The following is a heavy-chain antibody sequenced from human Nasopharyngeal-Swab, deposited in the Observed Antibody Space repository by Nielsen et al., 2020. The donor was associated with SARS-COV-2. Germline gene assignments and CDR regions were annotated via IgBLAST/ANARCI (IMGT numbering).Heavy chain of an antibody. J-gene: IGHJ4*02. CDR2: IKQDGSEK. CDR1: GFTFSSYW. V-gene: IGHV3-7*01. CDR3: ARGGRSRILWFGELLLVY. D-gene: IGHD3-10*01. Sequence: GGSLRLSCAASGFTFSSYWMSWVRQAPGKGLEWVANIKQDGSEKYYVDSVKGRFTISRDNAKNSLYLQMNSLRAEDTAVYYCARGGRSRILWFGELLLVYWGQGTLATVSS.